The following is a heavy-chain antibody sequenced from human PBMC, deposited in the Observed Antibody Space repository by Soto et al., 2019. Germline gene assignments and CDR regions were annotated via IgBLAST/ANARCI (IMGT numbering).Heavy chain of an antibody. Sequence: SETLSLTCTVSGGSISSYYWSLIRQPAGKGLECIWRIYTSGSTNYNPSLKSRVTISVYTSKNQFSLKLSSVTAADTAVYYCANNPLVGATLPPYWAQGTIVTVSS. CDR2: IYTSGST. V-gene: IGHV4-4*07. J-gene: IGHJ4*02. D-gene: IGHD1-26*01. CDR3: ANNPLVGATLPPY. CDR1: GGSISSYY.